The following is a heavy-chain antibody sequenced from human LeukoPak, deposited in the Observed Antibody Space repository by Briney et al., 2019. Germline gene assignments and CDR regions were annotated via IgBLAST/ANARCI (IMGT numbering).Heavy chain of an antibody. CDR2: ISGSSSNI. V-gene: IGHV3-48*01. J-gene: IGHJ6*02. CDR3: ARVLVVPLVSIHMDV. Sequence: GGSLRLSCAASGFTFSTYSMNWVCQAPGKGLEWVSYISGSSSNIYYADSVKGRFTISRDNAKNSLYLQMNTLRAEDTAVYYCARVLVVPLVSIHMDVWGQGTTVTVSS. CDR1: GFTFSTYS. D-gene: IGHD2-2*01.